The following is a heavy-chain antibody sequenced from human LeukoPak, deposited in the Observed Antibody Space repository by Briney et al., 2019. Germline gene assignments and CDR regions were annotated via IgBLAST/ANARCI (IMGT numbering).Heavy chain of an antibody. CDR2: ISSSSSYI. CDR3: ARDKSMITFGGVIAKSIFDY. CDR1: GFTFSRYS. D-gene: IGHD3-16*02. J-gene: IGHJ4*02. Sequence: PGGSLRLSCAASGFTFSRYSMNWVRQAPGKGLEWVSSISSSSSYIYYADSVKGRFTISRDNAKNSLYLQMNSLRAEDTAVYYCARDKSMITFGGVIAKSIFDYWGQGTLVTVSS. V-gene: IGHV3-21*01.